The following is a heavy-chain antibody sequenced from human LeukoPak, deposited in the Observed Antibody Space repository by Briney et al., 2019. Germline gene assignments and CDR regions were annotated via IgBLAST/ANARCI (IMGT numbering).Heavy chain of an antibody. CDR3: ARHGGLYYYDSSGYYKRNYFDY. CDR2: INHSGST. D-gene: IGHD3-22*01. Sequence: SETLSLTCAVYGGSFSGHRWTWIRQPPGKGLEWIGEINHSGSTNYNPSLKSRVTISVDTSKNQFSLKLSSVTAADTAVYYCARHGGLYYYDSSGYYKRNYFDYWGQGTLVTVSS. J-gene: IGHJ4*02. CDR1: GGSFSGHR. V-gene: IGHV4-34*01.